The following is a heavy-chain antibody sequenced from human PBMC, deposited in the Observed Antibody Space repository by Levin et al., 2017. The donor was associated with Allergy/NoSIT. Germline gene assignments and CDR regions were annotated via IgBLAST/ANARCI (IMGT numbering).Heavy chain of an antibody. J-gene: IGHJ4*02. CDR2: IIPIFGTA. D-gene: IGHD3-22*01. V-gene: IGHV1-69*13. CDR3: AGTKGYYYDSSPLLARHCDY. CDR1: GGTFSSYA. Sequence: GASVKVSCKASGGTFSSYAISWVRQAPGQGLEWMGGIIPIFGTANYAQKFQGRVTITADESTSTAYMELSSLRSEDTAVYYCAGTKGYYYDSSPLLARHCDYWGQGTLVTVSS.